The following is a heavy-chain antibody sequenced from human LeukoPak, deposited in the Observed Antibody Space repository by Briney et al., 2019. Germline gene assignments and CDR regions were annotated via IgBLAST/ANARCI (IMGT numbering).Heavy chain of an antibody. D-gene: IGHD3-22*01. CDR3: AREGTHYFDSSGYGYYFDY. CDR1: GYTFTDYS. J-gene: IGHJ4*02. CDR2: INPKSSGT. V-gene: IGHV1-2*02. Sequence: ASVKVSCKASGYTFTDYSLHWVRQAPGQGLEWMGWINPKSSGTNYAQKFQDRVTMTSDTSISTAYMELSRLRSDDTAEYYCAREGTHYFDSSGYGYYFDYWGQGTLVTVSS.